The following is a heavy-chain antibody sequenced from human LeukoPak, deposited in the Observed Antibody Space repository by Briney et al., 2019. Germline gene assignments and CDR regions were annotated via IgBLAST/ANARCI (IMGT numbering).Heavy chain of an antibody. CDR3: ARDPNSGVLGDI. V-gene: IGHV4-31*03. J-gene: IGHJ3*02. D-gene: IGHD1-26*01. Sequence: SETLSLTCTVSGGSVSSGGFYWNWIRQHPGKGLEWIGYIFYSGSTYYNPSLKSRAIVSIDTSKNQFSLKLSSVTAADTAVYYCARDPNSGVLGDIWSQGTMVTVSS. CDR1: GGSVSSGGFY. CDR2: IFYSGST.